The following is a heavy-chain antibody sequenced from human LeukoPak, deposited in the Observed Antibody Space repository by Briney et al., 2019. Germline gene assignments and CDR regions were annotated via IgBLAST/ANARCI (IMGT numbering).Heavy chain of an antibody. V-gene: IGHV3-23*01. D-gene: IGHD6-13*01. CDR2: ISSSGGST. Sequence: GGSLRLSCAASGFTFSSYAMTWVRQAPGKGLEWVSTISSSGGSTYYADSVKGRFTISRDNSKNTLYLQMNSLRAEDTAVYYCASAYSSSWTPLGYWGQGTLVTVSS. CDR1: GFTFSSYA. CDR3: ASAYSSSWTPLGY. J-gene: IGHJ4*02.